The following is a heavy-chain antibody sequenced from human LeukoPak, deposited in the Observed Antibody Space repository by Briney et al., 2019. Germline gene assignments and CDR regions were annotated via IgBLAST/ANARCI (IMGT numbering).Heavy chain of an antibody. D-gene: IGHD2-8*02. CDR1: GDRASSYSAT. J-gene: IGHJ6*02. CDR3: ARGVLVGHPYYCAMDV. Sequence: SHTLALTCAISGDRASSYSATWTWIRKSPSIGLEWLGGPYFRSKWYNDSAESVKSRISINPDTSKNQFSLQQSSVTPEDTAVYYCARGVLVGHPYYCAMDVWGQGTTVSVSS. CDR2: PYFRSKWYN. V-gene: IGHV6-1*01.